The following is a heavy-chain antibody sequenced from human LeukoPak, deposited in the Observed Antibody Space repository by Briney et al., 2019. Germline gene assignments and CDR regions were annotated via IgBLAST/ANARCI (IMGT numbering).Heavy chain of an antibody. D-gene: IGHD6-6*01. J-gene: IGHJ4*02. V-gene: IGHV1-2*02. Sequence: ASVKVSCKASGYTFTGYYMHWVRQAPGQGLEWMGWINPNSGGTNYAQKFQGRVTMTRDTSISTAYMELSRLRSDDTAVYYCAREEQLVRMYYFDYWGQGTLVTVSS. CDR1: GYTFTGYY. CDR3: AREEQLVRMYYFDY. CDR2: INPNSGGT.